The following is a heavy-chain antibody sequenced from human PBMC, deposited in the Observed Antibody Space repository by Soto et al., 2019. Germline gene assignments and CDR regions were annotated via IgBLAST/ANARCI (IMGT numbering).Heavy chain of an antibody. Sequence: ASVKVSCKASGYTFTSYGISWVRQAPGQGLEWMGWISAYNGNTNYAQELQGRVTMTTDTSTSTAYMELRSLRSDDTAVYYCARGSNDFWSGYYFTSSGMDVWGQGTTVTVSS. CDR3: ARGSNDFWSGYYFTSSGMDV. CDR1: GYTFTSYG. CDR2: ISAYNGNT. D-gene: IGHD3-3*01. V-gene: IGHV1-18*01. J-gene: IGHJ6*02.